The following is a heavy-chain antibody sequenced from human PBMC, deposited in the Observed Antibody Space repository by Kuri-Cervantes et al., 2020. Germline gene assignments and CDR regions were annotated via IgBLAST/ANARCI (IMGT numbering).Heavy chain of an antibody. D-gene: IGHD4-17*01. Sequence: LRLSCTVSGGSISSGSYYWSWIRQPAGKGLEWIGRIYTSGSTNYNPSLKSRVTISVDTSKNQFSLKLSSVTAADTAVYYCARGTAPDYWGQGTLVTVSS. CDR2: IYTSGST. J-gene: IGHJ4*02. V-gene: IGHV4-61*02. CDR1: GGSISSGSYY. CDR3: ARGTAPDY.